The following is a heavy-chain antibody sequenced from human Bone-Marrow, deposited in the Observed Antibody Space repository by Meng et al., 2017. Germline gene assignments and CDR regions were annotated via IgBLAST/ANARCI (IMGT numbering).Heavy chain of an antibody. CDR1: GVSFTDAW. J-gene: IGHJ4*02. V-gene: IGHV3-15*01. Sequence: GGSLRLSCVASGVSFTDAWMSWVRQAQGKGLEWVGRIKSKTDGGTTDYAAPVKGRFTISRDDSKNTLYLQMNSLKTEDTAVYYCTTAEDVDTAMVPLDYWGQGTLVTVSS. CDR3: TTAEDVDTAMVPLDY. CDR2: IKSKTDGGTT. D-gene: IGHD5-18*01.